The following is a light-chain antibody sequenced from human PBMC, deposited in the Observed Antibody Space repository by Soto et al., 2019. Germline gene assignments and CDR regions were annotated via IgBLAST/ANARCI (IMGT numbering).Light chain of an antibody. CDR2: GAF. CDR1: QSIGSN. J-gene: IGKJ2*01. Sequence: EIVMTQSPATLSVFPGERATLSCRASQSIGSNLAWYQQKPGQAPRLLVYGAFNRATGIPDRFSGSGSGTEFTLNISCLQSEDSAVYYCHQYEEWLTAFGQGTKLEIK. CDR3: HQYEEWLTA. V-gene: IGKV3-15*01.